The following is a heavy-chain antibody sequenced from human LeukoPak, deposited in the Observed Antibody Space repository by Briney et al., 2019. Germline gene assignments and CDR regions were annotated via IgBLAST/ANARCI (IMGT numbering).Heavy chain of an antibody. CDR1: GFTFSSYS. Sequence: GGSLRLSCAASGFTFSSYSMNWVRQAPGKGLEWVSSISSSSSYIYYADSVKGRFTISRDNAKNSLYLQMNSLRAEDTAVYYCAKMVRGPRATHNAFDIWGQGTLVTVSS. V-gene: IGHV3-21*01. CDR3: AKMVRGPRATHNAFDI. D-gene: IGHD3-10*01. J-gene: IGHJ3*02. CDR2: ISSSSSYI.